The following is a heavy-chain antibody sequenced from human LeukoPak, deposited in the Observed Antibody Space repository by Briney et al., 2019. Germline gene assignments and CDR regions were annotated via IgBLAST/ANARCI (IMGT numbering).Heavy chain of an antibody. J-gene: IGHJ4*02. CDR3: AKGNTDSGTY. Sequence: PGGSLRLSCAASGFTFSSYGMHWVRQAPGKGLEWVAFIRYDGSNKYNADSVKGRFTISRDNSKNTLYLQMNSLRAEDTAVYYCAKGNTDSGTYWGQGTLVTVSS. D-gene: IGHD5-18*01. V-gene: IGHV3-30*02. CDR1: GFTFSSYG. CDR2: IRYDGSNK.